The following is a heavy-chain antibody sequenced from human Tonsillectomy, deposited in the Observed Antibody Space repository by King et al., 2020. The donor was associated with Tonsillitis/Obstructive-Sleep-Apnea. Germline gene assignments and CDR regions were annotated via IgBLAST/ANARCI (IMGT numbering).Heavy chain of an antibody. V-gene: IGHV3-33*01. D-gene: IGHD1-26*01. CDR3: ARVRSYCSCDS. J-gene: IGHJ4*02. Sequence: VQLVESGGGVVQPGGSLRLSCAASGFTFSSHGMHWVRQAPGKGLEWVALIWYDESKTYYADSVKGRFTISRDNSKDTLYLVMNSLRTEDTGVYYCARVRSYCSCDSWGQGTLVTVSS. CDR1: GFTFSSHG. CDR2: IWYDESKT.